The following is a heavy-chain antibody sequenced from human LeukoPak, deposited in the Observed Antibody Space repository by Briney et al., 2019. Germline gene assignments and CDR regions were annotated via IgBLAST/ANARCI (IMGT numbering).Heavy chain of an antibody. CDR1: GGTFSSYA. Sequence: GASVKVSCKASGGTFSSYAISWVRQAPGQGLEWMGRIIPILGIANYAQKFQGRVTITADKSTSTAYMELSSLRSEDTAVCYCARDLPDNWNLGYWGQGTLVTVSS. D-gene: IGHD1-20*01. CDR3: ARDLPDNWNLGY. CDR2: IIPILGIA. J-gene: IGHJ4*02. V-gene: IGHV1-69*04.